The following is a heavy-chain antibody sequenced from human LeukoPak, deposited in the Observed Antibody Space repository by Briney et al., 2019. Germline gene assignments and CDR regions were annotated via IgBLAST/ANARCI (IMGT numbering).Heavy chain of an antibody. CDR1: GGSFSGYY. D-gene: IGHD3-10*01. Sequence: SETLSLTCAVYGGSFSGYYWSWIRQPPGKGLEWIGEINHSGSTNYNPSLKSRVTISVDTSKNQFPLKLSSVTAADTAVYYCASCYYGSGSYYAWFDPWGQGTLVTVSS. CDR2: INHSGST. V-gene: IGHV4-34*01. J-gene: IGHJ5*02. CDR3: ASCYYGSGSYYAWFDP.